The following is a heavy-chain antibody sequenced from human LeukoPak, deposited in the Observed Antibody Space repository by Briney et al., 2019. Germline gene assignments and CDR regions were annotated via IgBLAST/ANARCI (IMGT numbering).Heavy chain of an antibody. V-gene: IGHV4-59*13. CDR2: IYYRGST. J-gene: IGHJ3*02. D-gene: IGHD4-11*01. Sequence: PSETLSLTCSVSGGSISSNYWSWIRQPPGKGLEWIGYIYYRGSTNYNPSLKSRVTISVDTSKNQFSLKLSSVTAADTAVYFCARYATVTDAFDIWGQGTMVTVSS. CDR3: ARYATVTDAFDI. CDR1: GGSISSNY.